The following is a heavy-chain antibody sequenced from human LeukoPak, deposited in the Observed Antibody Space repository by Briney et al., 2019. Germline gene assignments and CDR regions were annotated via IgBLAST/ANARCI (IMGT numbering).Heavy chain of an antibody. CDR3: ASERSGGTWFDP. D-gene: IGHD2-15*01. CDR1: GYTFTSYY. J-gene: IGHJ5*02. Sequence: ASVKLSCTASGYTFTSYYMHWVRQAPGQGLEWMGIIIPSSGSTSYAQKFQGRVTMTSDTSTSTVYMELSSLRSEDTAVYYCASERSGGTWFDPWGQGTLVTVSS. CDR2: IIPSSGST. V-gene: IGHV1-46*01.